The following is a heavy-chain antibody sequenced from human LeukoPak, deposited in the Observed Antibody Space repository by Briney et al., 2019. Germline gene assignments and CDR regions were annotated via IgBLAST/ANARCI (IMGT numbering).Heavy chain of an antibody. CDR1: GFTFSSYG. CDR2: ISGSGGST. CDR3: ARDRGGSSSPDYYYYMDV. V-gene: IGHV3-23*01. Sequence: PGGSLRLSCAASGFTFSSYGMSWVRQAPGKGLEWVSAISGSGGSTYYADSVKGRFTISRDNSKNTLYLQMNSLRAEDTAVYYCARDRGGSSSPDYYYYMDVWGKGTTVTVSS. J-gene: IGHJ6*03. D-gene: IGHD6-6*01.